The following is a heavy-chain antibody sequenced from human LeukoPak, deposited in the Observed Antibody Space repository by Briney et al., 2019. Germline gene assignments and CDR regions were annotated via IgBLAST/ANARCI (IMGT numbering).Heavy chain of an antibody. Sequence: SETLSLTCTVSGGSISSYYWSWIRQPPGKGLEWIGSIYHSGSTYYNPSLKSRVTISVGTSKNQFSLKLSSVTAADTAVYYCARFRGSGSYWWFDPWGRGTLVTVSS. V-gene: IGHV4-59*08. D-gene: IGHD3-10*01. CDR2: IYHSGST. CDR3: ARFRGSGSYWWFDP. J-gene: IGHJ5*02. CDR1: GGSISSYY.